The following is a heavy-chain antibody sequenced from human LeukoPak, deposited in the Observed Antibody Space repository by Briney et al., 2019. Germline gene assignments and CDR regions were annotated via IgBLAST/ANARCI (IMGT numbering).Heavy chain of an antibody. Sequence: SETLSLTCSVSGGSISGSSSYWGWIRQPPGKGLEWIGSIYYSGSTYDNPALKSRVTISVDTSKNQFSLKLSSMTAADTAVYYCARPYTSGYRGAFNIWGQGTMVTVSS. J-gene: IGHJ3*02. D-gene: IGHD6-19*01. CDR1: GGSISGSSSY. V-gene: IGHV4-39*07. CDR2: IYYSGST. CDR3: ARPYTSGYRGAFNI.